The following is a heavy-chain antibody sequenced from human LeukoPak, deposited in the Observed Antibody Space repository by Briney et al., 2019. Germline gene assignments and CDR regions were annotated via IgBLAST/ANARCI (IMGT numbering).Heavy chain of an antibody. CDR3: ARAPRLLWFGELGGYYFDY. Sequence: SETLSLTCAVYGGSFSGYHWSWIRQPPGKGLEWIGEINHSGSTNYNPSLKSRVTISVDTSKNQFSLKLSSVTAADTAVYYCARAPRLLWFGELGGYYFDYWGQGTLVTVSS. V-gene: IGHV4-34*01. J-gene: IGHJ4*02. CDR1: GGSFSGYH. D-gene: IGHD3-10*01. CDR2: INHSGST.